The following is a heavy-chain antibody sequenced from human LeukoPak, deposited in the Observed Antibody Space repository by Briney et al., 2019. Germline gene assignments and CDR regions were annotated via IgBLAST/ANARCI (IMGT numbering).Heavy chain of an antibody. CDR2: ISSGSTYT. CDR3: ARDQWRLFDY. D-gene: IGHD2-21*02. J-gene: IGHJ4*02. CDR1: GFAFNDYY. Sequence: PGGSLRPSCAASGFAFNDYYMTWIRQAPGKGLEWVSYISSGSTYTNYGDAVKGRFIISRDNAKNSLYLQMSSLRGEDTAVYYCARDQWRLFDYWGQGTLVTISS. V-gene: IGHV3-11*06.